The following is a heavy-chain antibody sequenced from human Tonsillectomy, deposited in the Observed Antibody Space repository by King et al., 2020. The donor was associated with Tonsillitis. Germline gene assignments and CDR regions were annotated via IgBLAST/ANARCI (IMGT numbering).Heavy chain of an antibody. J-gene: IGHJ4*02. CDR1: GYTFIDYW. CDR2: IYPGDSDT. D-gene: IGHD6-6*01. CDR3: ATSIAARPYFDY. V-gene: IGHV5-51*03. Sequence: VQLVESGAEVKKPGESLNISCKASGYTFIDYWIAWVRQMPGKGLECLGIIYPGDSDTTYSPSFQGQVTISADKSITTAYLQLSSLKASDTALYYCATSIAARPYFDYWGQGTLLTVSS.